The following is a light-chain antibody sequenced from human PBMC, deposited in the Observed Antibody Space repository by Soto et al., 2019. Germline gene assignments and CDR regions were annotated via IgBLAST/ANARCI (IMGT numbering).Light chain of an antibody. J-gene: IGLJ3*02. CDR2: HND. V-gene: IGLV1-44*01. CDR3: AVWDYRLTGLV. CDR1: ISNIAVNI. Sequence: QSVLIQPPSESGTPGQRVTIYCSGLISNIAVNIGSWYSQVAGTAPKLLIYHNDERPSGVPDRIAGSKSGPSASRAISGLQSDEEASYDCAVWDYRLTGLVFGGGTKLTV.